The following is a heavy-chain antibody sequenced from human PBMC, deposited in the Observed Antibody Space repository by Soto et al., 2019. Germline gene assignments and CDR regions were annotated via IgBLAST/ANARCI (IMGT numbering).Heavy chain of an antibody. J-gene: IGHJ4*02. CDR1: GFTLNNYI. V-gene: IGHV3-23*01. CDR2: IRSSGDAS. D-gene: IGHD2-15*01. CDR3: AKGALFGGGIYGFDY. Sequence: GGSLRPSRADPGFTLNNYIMTWVRKPPGKGLEWVSAIRSSGDASYDAGSAQGRFTIARDNSKCRRYLELSSLRAENTALYYCAKGALFGGGIYGFDYWGQVILFTVS.